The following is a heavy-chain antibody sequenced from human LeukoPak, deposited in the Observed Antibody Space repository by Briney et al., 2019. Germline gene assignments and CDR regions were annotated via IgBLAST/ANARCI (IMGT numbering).Heavy chain of an antibody. CDR2: ISGSGGST. V-gene: IGHV3-23*01. CDR3: AKVSGWYVRLYYFDY. CDR1: GFTFSSYA. D-gene: IGHD6-19*01. Sequence: GGSLRLSCAASGFTFSSYAMSWVRQAPGKGLEWVSAISGSGGSTYYADSVKGRFTISRDNSKNTLYLQMNSLRAEDTAVYYCAKVSGWYVRLYYFDYWGQGTLVTASS. J-gene: IGHJ4*02.